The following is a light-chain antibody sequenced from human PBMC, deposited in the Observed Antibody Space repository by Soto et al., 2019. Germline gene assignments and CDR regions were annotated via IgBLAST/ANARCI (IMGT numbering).Light chain of an antibody. V-gene: IGLV2-14*03. J-gene: IGLJ3*02. CDR2: DVT. Sequence: QSVLTQPASVSGSPGQSITISCTGTSSDVGGYNYVSWYQQYPGKAPKLMIYDVTSRPSGVSNRFSGSKSGNTASLTISGLQAEDEADYYCSSHASNRDVLFAGGTKVTVL. CDR3: SSHASNRDVL. CDR1: SSDVGGYNY.